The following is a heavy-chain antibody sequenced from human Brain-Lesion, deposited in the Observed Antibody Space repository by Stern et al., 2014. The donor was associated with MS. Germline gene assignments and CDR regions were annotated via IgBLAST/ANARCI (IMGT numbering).Heavy chain of an antibody. Sequence: EVQLVESGGGFVQPGGSLRLSCAASGFTFSTYWMRWVRQAPVYGLEWVANIKQDGSKEYCVDSVKGRFTISRDNAKRSLYLQMNSLRAEDTAVYYCTRDGGHGSGSLPYYYYGMDVWGQGTAGNVS. J-gene: IGHJ6*02. CDR2: IKQDGSKE. V-gene: IGHV3-7*01. D-gene: IGHD1-26*01. CDR1: GFTFSTYW. CDR3: TRDGGHGSGSLPYYYYGMDV.